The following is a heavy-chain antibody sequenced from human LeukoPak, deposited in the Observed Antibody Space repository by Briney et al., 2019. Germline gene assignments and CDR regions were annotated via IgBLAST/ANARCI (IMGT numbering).Heavy chain of an antibody. CDR2: INPSSGST. Sequence: ASVKLSCKASGYTFTTYYMHWVRQAPGQGLEWMGIINPSSGSTSYALKFQGRVTMTRDTSTSTVYMELSSLRSEDTAIYYCARVLGAHRYGSIDHWGQGTLVTVSS. J-gene: IGHJ4*02. CDR1: GYTFTTYY. D-gene: IGHD5-18*01. CDR3: ARVLGAHRYGSIDH. V-gene: IGHV1-46*01.